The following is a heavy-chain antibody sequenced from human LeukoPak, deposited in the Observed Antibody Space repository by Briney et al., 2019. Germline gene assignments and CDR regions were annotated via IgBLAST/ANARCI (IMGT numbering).Heavy chain of an antibody. CDR3: AQECVDSSAYYYVPTGLDH. D-gene: IGHD3-22*01. J-gene: IGHJ5*02. CDR2: IKQDGSAK. CDR1: GFTFSSYR. V-gene: IGHV3-7*01. Sequence: GGSLRLSCTASGFTFSSYRMNWVRQAPGKGLEWVANIKQDGSAKYYVDSVKDRFTISRDNAKNSLYLQMNSLRAEDTAVYYCAQECVDSSAYYYVPTGLDHWGQGTLVTVSS.